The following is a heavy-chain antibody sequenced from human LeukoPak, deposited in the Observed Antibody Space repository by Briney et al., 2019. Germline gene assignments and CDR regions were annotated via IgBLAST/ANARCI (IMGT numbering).Heavy chain of an antibody. D-gene: IGHD2-21*01. Sequence: GGSLRLSCAASGFTFSSYSMNWVRQAPGKGLEWVSSISSSSSYIYYADSVKGRFTISRDNAKNSLYLQMNSLRAEDTAVYYCASDCGGDCYSGDYWGQGTLVTVSS. CDR1: GFTFSSYS. V-gene: IGHV3-21*01. J-gene: IGHJ4*02. CDR3: ASDCGGDCYSGDY. CDR2: ISSSSSYI.